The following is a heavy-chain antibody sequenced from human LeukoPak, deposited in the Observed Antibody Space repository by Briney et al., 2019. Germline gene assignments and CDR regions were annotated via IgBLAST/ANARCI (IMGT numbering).Heavy chain of an antibody. CDR2: ISGSGGST. V-gene: IGHV3-23*01. CDR3: ARGGYSGYDSSWLRAENGCDY. Sequence: GGSLRLSCAASGFTFSSYAMSWVRQAPGKGLEWVSAISGSGGSTYYADSVKGRFTISRDNAKNSLYLQMNSLRAEDTAVYYCARGGYSGYDSSWLRAENGCDYWGQGTLVTVSS. CDR1: GFTFSSYA. D-gene: IGHD5-12*01. J-gene: IGHJ4*02.